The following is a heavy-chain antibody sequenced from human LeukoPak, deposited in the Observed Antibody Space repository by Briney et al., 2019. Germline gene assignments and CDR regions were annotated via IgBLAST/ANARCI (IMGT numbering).Heavy chain of an antibody. CDR2: AYYSGGT. Sequence: SETLSLTCSVSGGSISSSNYYWAWIRQPPGKGLERIGRAYYSGGTYYNPSLESRVTISTDTSKKQLSLKLTSVTAADTAVYYCAKYFPKSHPSSFATGGQETLVPVS. CDR3: AKYFPKSHPSSFAT. V-gene: IGHV4-39*01. D-gene: IGHD2/OR15-2a*01. J-gene: IGHJ4*02. CDR1: GGSISSSNYY.